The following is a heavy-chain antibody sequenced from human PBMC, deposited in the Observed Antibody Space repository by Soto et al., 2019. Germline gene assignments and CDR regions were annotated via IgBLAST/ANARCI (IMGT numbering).Heavy chain of an antibody. CDR1: GYTFTSYD. CDR2: MNPNSGNT. CDR3: ARDADYDFWSGYLSGMDV. D-gene: IGHD3-3*01. V-gene: IGHV1-8*01. J-gene: IGHJ6*02. Sequence: GASVKVSCKASGYTFTSYDINWVRQATGQGLEWMGWMNPNSGNTGYAQKFQGRVTMTRNTSISTAYMELSSLRSEDTAVYYCARDADYDFWSGYLSGMDVWGQGTTVTVSS.